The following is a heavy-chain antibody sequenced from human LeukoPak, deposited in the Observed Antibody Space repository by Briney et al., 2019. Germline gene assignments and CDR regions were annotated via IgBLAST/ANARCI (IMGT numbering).Heavy chain of an antibody. D-gene: IGHD3-22*01. Sequence: GGSLRLSCAASGFTFSSYGMSWVRQAPGKGLEWVSTISGSGGSTYYAGSVKGRFTISRDNAKNSLYLQMNSLRAEDTAVYYCARDFHEYYYDSSAFDYWGQGTLVTVSS. CDR1: GFTFSSYG. CDR3: ARDFHEYYYDSSAFDY. CDR2: ISGSGGST. J-gene: IGHJ4*02. V-gene: IGHV3-23*01.